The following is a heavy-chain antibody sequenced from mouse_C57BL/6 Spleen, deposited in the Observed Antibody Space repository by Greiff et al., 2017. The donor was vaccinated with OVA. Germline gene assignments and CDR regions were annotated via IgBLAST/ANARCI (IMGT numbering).Heavy chain of an antibody. V-gene: IGHV1-82*01. Sequence: QVQLKESGPELVKPGASVKISCKASGYAFSSSWMNWVKQRPGKGLEWIGRIYPGDGDTNYNGKFKGKATLTADKSSSTAYMQLSSLTSEDSAVYFCARMRDYGDYWGQGTTLTVSS. D-gene: IGHD2-4*01. CDR3: ARMRDYGDY. CDR2: IYPGDGDT. CDR1: GYAFSSSW. J-gene: IGHJ2*01.